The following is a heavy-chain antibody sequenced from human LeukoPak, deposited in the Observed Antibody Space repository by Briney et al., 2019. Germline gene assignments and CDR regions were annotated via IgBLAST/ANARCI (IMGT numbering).Heavy chain of an antibody. CDR1: GFTFDDYA. Sequence: PGGSLRLSCAASGFTFDDYAMHWVRQAPGKGLVWVSRINSDGSSTSYVDSVKGRFTISRDNAKNTLYLQMNSLGAEDTAVYYCASPGYSSGWYYFDYWGREPWSPSPQ. D-gene: IGHD6-19*01. V-gene: IGHV3-74*01. J-gene: IGHJ4*02. CDR3: ASPGYSSGWYYFDY. CDR2: INSDGSST.